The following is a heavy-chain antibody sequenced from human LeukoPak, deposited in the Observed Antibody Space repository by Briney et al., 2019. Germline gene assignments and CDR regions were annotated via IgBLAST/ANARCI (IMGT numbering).Heavy chain of an antibody. D-gene: IGHD1-26*01. J-gene: IGHJ6*02. Sequence: PSETLSLTCAVSGGSISSSNWWSWVRQPPGKGLEWIGEIYHSGSTNYNPSLKSRVTISVDKSKNQFSLKLSSVTAEDTAVYYCAKEGFSGSYRVYYGMDVWGQGTTVTVS. CDR3: AKEGFSGSYRVYYGMDV. V-gene: IGHV4-4*02. CDR1: GGSISSSNW. CDR2: IYHSGST.